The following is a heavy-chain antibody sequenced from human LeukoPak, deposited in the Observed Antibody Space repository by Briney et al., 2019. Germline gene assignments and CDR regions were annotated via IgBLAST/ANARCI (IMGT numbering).Heavy chain of an antibody. Sequence: PSETLSLTCTVSSGSFSGYLWSWIRQPPGKGLEWIGEINYNGEDTNYNPSLKSRVTISVDTSKNQFSLKLSSVTAADTAVYYCARGVYIAAAQYGYWGQGTLVTVSS. V-gene: IGHV4-34*01. D-gene: IGHD6-13*01. CDR3: ARGVYIAAAQYGY. J-gene: IGHJ4*02. CDR2: INYNGEDT. CDR1: SGSFSGYL.